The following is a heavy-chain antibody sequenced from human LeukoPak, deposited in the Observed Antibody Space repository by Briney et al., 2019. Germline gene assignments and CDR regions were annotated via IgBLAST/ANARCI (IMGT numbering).Heavy chain of an antibody. D-gene: IGHD3-22*01. CDR2: ISSSSSYI. CDR3: AKRGVVIRVILVGFHKEAYYHDS. Sequence: GGSLRLSCAASGFTFSSYSMNWVRQAPGKGLEWVSSISSSSSYIYYADSVKGRFTISRDNAKNSLYLQMNSLRAEDTAVYFCAKRGVVIRVILVGFHKEAYYHDSWGQGALVTVSS. J-gene: IGHJ4*02. CDR1: GFTFSSYS. V-gene: IGHV3-21*04.